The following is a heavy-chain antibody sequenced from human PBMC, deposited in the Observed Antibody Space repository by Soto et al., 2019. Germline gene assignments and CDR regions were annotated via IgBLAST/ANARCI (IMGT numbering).Heavy chain of an antibody. V-gene: IGHV5-10-1*01. CDR2: IDPSDSYT. D-gene: IGHD4-4*01. J-gene: IGHJ3*02. CDR3: ARHKDYTDGFDI. Sequence: GEPMKISCKGSGYSFTSYWISWVRKMPGKGLEWMGRIDPSDSYTNYSPSFQGHVTISADKSITTAYLQWSSLKASDTAMFYCARHKDYTDGFDIWGQGTMVTVSS. CDR1: GYSFTSYW.